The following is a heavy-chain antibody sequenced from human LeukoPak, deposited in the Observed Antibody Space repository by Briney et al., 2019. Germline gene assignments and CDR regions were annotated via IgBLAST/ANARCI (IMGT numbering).Heavy chain of an antibody. Sequence: PSETLSLTCTVSGGFISSSSYYWGWIRQPPGKGLEYIGSIYYSGSTYYNPSLKSRVTISVDTSKNQFSLKLSSVTAADTAVYYCARRDYYDSSGYFDYWGQGTLVTVSS. V-gene: IGHV4-39*01. CDR2: IYYSGST. J-gene: IGHJ4*02. D-gene: IGHD3-22*01. CDR1: GGFISSSSYY. CDR3: ARRDYYDSSGYFDY.